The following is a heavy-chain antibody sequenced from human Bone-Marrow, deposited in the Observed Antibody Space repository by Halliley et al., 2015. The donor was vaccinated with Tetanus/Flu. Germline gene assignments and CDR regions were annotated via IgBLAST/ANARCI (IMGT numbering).Heavy chain of an antibody. V-gene: IGHV4-31*02. CDR3: ARGVADRNWVDP. Sequence: REWVGYIYYSGSTFYNPSLKSRVTISIDTSNNQCARKLSSVTAADTAGFYGARGVADRNWVDPWGQVTLVTVSS. D-gene: IGHD6-13*01. CDR2: IYYSGST. J-gene: IGHJ5*02.